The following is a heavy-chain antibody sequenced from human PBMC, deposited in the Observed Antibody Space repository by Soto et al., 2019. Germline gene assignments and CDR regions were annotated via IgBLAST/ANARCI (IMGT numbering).Heavy chain of an antibody. D-gene: IGHD6-13*01. CDR3: ARGQSSSSRRYFQH. CDR1: GGSFSGYY. V-gene: IGHV4-34*01. J-gene: IGHJ1*01. Sequence: QVQLQQWGAGLLKPSETLSLTCAVYGGSFSGYYWSWIRQPPGKGLVWIGEINHSGSTNYNPSLKSRVTISVDTSKNQFSLKLSSVTAADTAVYYCARGQSSSSRRYFQHWGQGTLVTVSS. CDR2: INHSGST.